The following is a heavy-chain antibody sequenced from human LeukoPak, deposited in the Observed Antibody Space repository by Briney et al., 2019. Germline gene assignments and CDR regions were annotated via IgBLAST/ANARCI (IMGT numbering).Heavy chain of an antibody. Sequence: GGSLRLSCAASGFTFSSYGMHWVRQAPGKGLEWVAFIRYDGSNKYYADSVKGRFAISRDNSKNTLYLQMNSLRAEDTAVYYCARGILLSCSTSCSSGGLDYWGQGTLVTVSS. CDR3: ARGILLSCSTSCSSGGLDY. CDR1: GFTFSSYG. CDR2: IRYDGSNK. D-gene: IGHD2-2*01. V-gene: IGHV3-30*02. J-gene: IGHJ4*02.